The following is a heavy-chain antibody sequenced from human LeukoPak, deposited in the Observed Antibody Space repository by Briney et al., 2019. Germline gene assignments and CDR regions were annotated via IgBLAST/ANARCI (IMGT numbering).Heavy chain of an antibody. V-gene: IGHV3-15*01. D-gene: IGHD3-3*01. CDR1: GFTFSNAW. CDR3: TTAYYDFWSGYYRFDY. Sequence: GGSLRLSCAASGFTFSNAWMSWVRQAPGKGLEWVGRIKSKTDGGTTDYAAPVKGRFTISRDDSKNTLHLQMNSLKTEDTAVCYCTTAYYDFWSGYYRFDYWGQGTLVTVSS. CDR2: IKSKTDGGTT. J-gene: IGHJ4*02.